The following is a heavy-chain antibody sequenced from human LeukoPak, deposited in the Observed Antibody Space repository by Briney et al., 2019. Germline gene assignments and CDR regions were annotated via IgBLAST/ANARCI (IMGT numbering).Heavy chain of an antibody. CDR1: GFAFSSYG. V-gene: IGHV3-15*01. Sequence: GGSLRLSCAASGFAFSSYGMHWVRQAPGKGLEWVGRIKSKTDGGTTDYAAPVKGRFTISRDDSKNTLYLQMNSLKTEDTAVYYCTTEGEDSGSYYSRYWGQGTLVTVSS. CDR3: TTEGEDSGSYYSRY. J-gene: IGHJ4*02. D-gene: IGHD1-26*01. CDR2: IKSKTDGGTT.